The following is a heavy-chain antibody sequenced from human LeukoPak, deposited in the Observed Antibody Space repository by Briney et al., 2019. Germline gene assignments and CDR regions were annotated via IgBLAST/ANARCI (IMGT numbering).Heavy chain of an antibody. CDR3: ARDRAVDAGGIDF. D-gene: IGHD5-18*01. Sequence: SETLSLTCTVSGASLSSGSYYWNWIRQPPGKGLEWIAYIHHSGSAFYSRSLKSRVTISVDSSKNQFSLRLTSVTAADTAVYFCARDRAVDAGGIDFWGQGTLVTVS. CDR2: IHHSGSA. J-gene: IGHJ4*02. V-gene: IGHV4-30-4*08. CDR1: GASLSSGSYY.